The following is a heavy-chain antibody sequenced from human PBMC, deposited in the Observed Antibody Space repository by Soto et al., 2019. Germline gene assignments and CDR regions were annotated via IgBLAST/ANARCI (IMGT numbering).Heavy chain of an antibody. D-gene: IGHD5-12*01. CDR1: GGTFSSYA. Sequence: QVQLVQSGAEVKKPGSSVKVSCKASGGTFSSYAISWVRQAPGQGLEWMGGIIPIFGTANYAQKFQGRVRXXAXEXTSTAYMELSSLRSEDTAVYYCARDGRDGYNWVLLYWGQGTLVTVSS. CDR3: ARDGRDGYNWVLLY. J-gene: IGHJ4*02. CDR2: IIPIFGTA. V-gene: IGHV1-69*12.